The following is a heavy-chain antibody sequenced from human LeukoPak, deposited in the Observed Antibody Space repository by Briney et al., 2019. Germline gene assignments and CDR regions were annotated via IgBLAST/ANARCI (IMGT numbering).Heavy chain of an antibody. V-gene: IGHV3-33*01. D-gene: IGHD1-7*01. J-gene: IGHJ4*02. CDR2: IRPDGSHI. CDR3: LREVDWKYAFDY. CDR1: GFIFSTFV. Sequence: GSSLRLSCAASGFIFSTFVMHWVRQTPGKGLGWVAVIRPDGSHISYVDPVKGRFTISRDNSNNMLYLQMSSLRAEDTALYYCLREVDWKYAFDYWGRGTLVTVFS.